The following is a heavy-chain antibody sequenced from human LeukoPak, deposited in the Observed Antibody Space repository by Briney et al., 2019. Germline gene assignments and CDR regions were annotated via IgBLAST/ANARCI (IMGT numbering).Heavy chain of an antibody. CDR3: AREGSSWYLTIYYMDV. CDR1: GYTFTSYY. D-gene: IGHD6-13*01. J-gene: IGHJ6*03. V-gene: IGHV1-46*01. CDR2: INPSGGST. Sequence: ASVKVSCKASGYTFTSYYMHWVRQAPGQGLEWMGIINPSGGSTSYAQKFQGRVTMTRDMSTSTVHMELSSLRSEDTAVYYCAREGSSWYLTIYYMDVWGKGTTVTVSS.